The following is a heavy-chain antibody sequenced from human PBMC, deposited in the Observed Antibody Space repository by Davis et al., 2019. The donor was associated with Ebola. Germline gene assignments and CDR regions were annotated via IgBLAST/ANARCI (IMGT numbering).Heavy chain of an antibody. CDR3: ARAPNSGSFSDY. CDR1: GFMFSDYF. V-gene: IGHV3-11*01. D-gene: IGHD1-26*01. J-gene: IGHJ4*02. CDR2: ISGGSTTI. Sequence: GESLKLSCAASGFMFSDYFMNWVRQAPGKGLEWVSYISGGSTTIYFADSVKGRFTVSRDNAKNTLYLQMDSLRAEDTAIYYCARAPNSGSFSDYWGQGTLVTVSS.